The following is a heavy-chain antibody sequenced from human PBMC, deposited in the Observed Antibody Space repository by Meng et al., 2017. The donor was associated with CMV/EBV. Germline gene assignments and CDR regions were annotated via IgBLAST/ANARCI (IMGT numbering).Heavy chain of an antibody. CDR3: ARTVVVPAAPEGWFDP. J-gene: IGHJ5*02. D-gene: IGHD2-2*01. CDR1: GGTFSSYA. Sequence: SVKVSCKASGGTFSSYAISWVRQAPGQGLEWMGGIIPIFGTANYAQKFQGRVTITTDESTSTAYMELSSLRSEDTAVYYCARTVVVPAAPEGWFDPWGRGTLVTVSS. V-gene: IGHV1-69*05. CDR2: IIPIFGTA.